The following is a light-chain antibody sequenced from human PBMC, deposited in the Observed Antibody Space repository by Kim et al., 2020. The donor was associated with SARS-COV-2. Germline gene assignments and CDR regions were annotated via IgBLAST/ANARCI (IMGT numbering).Light chain of an antibody. CDR2: EGT. V-gene: IGLV2-23*01. J-gene: IGLJ2*01. CDR1: SRDAGSHKF. CDR3: CSSGDTRILF. Sequence: GQAITISCTGISRDAGSHKFVSWYPQHPGKAPKLIIYEGTKRPSGVSARFSGAKSGDTASLIISGLQPEDEADYHCCSSGDTRILFFGGGTQLTVL.